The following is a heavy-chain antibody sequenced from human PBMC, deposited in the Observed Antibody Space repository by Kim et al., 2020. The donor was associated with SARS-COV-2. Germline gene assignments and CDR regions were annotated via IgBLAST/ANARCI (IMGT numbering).Heavy chain of an antibody. CDR3: ASVGSWELLRGFDY. CDR2: IYYSGST. CDR1: GGSISSSSYY. V-gene: IGHV4-39*01. Sequence: SETLSLTCTVSGGSISSSSYYWGWIRQPPGKGLEWIGSIYYSGSTYYNPSLKSRVTISVDTSKNQFSLKLSSVTAADTAVYYCASVGSWELLRGFDYWGQGTLVTVSS. J-gene: IGHJ4*02. D-gene: IGHD1-26*01.